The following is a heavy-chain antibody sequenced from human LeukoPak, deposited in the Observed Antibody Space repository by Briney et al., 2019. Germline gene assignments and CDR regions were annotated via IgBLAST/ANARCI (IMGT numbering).Heavy chain of an antibody. V-gene: IGHV3-30*04. Sequence: GGSLRLSCAASGFTFSSYAMHWVRQAPGKGLEWVAVISYDGSNKYYADSVKGRFTISRDNSKNTLYLQMSSLRAEDTAVYYYARARIATAGWFDPWGQGTLVTVSS. J-gene: IGHJ5*02. CDR3: ARARIATAGWFDP. CDR1: GFTFSSYA. D-gene: IGHD6-13*01. CDR2: ISYDGSNK.